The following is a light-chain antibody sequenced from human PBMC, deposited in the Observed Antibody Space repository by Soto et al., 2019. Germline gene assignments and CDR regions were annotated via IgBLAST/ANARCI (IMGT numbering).Light chain of an antibody. CDR1: QSIVYSDGNTY. V-gene: IGKV2-30*01. J-gene: IGKJ1*01. CDR3: MQGAHWPPT. CDR2: KVS. Sequence: DVVMTQSPLSLPVTLGQPASISCRSSQSIVYSDGNTYLNWFQQRPGQSPRRLIYKVSNRDSGVPDRFSGSGSGTDFTLKISRVEAEDVGVYYCMQGAHWPPTFGLGTKVEIK.